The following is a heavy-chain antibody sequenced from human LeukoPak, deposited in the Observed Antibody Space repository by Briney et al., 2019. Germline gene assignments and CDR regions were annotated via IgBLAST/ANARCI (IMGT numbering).Heavy chain of an antibody. CDR1: GGTFSSYA. Sequence: SVKVSFKASGGTFSSYAISWVRQAPGQGLEWMGGIIPIFGTANYAQKFQGRVTITADESTSTAYMELSSLRSEDTAVYYCARDSAYGVVTAILRDWGQGTLVTVSS. D-gene: IGHD2-21*02. CDR3: ARDSAYGVVTAILRD. V-gene: IGHV1-69*13. CDR2: IIPIFGTA. J-gene: IGHJ4*02.